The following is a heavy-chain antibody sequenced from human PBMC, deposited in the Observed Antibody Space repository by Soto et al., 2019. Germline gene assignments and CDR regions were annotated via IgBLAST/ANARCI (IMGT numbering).Heavy chain of an antibody. CDR1: GGSFSGYY. Sequence: QVQLQQWGAGLLKPSETLSLTCAVYGGSFSGYYWTWIRQPPGTGLEWTGEINHSGRPNYTPSLKSRVTISVDTSKNQFSPKLTSVTAADTAVYYCARDKITGLFDYWGQGTLVTVSS. J-gene: IGHJ4*02. D-gene: IGHD2-8*02. CDR2: INHSGRP. V-gene: IGHV4-34*01. CDR3: ARDKITGLFDY.